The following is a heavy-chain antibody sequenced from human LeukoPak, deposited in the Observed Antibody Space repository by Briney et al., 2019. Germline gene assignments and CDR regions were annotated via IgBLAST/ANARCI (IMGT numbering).Heavy chain of an antibody. CDR2: ISYDGSNK. Sequence: SGGSLRLSCAASGFTFSSYAMHWVRQAPGKGLEWVAVISYDGSNKYYADSVKGRFTISRDNSKNTLYLQMNSLRAEDTAVYYCAKGVLFYGDYDDHWGQGTLVTVSS. J-gene: IGHJ4*02. D-gene: IGHD4-17*01. V-gene: IGHV3-30-3*01. CDR3: AKGVLFYGDYDDH. CDR1: GFTFSSYA.